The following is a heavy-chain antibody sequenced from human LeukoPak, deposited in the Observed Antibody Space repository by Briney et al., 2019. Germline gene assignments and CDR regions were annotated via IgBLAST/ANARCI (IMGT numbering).Heavy chain of an antibody. Sequence: KSSETLSLTCTVSGGSISSTSYYWGWIRQPPGKGLEWIGTIYYRGSTYYNPSLKSRVTISVDTSKNQFSLKLSSVTAADTAVYYCERHDSSGPYNAFDIWGQGTMVTVSS. CDR1: GGSISSTSYY. D-gene: IGHD3-22*01. V-gene: IGHV4-39*01. CDR2: IYYRGST. J-gene: IGHJ3*02. CDR3: ERHDSSGPYNAFDI.